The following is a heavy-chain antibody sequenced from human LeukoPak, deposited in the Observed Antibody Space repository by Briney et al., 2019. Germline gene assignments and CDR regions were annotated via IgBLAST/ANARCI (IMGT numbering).Heavy chain of an antibody. Sequence: GGSLRLSCAASGFTFSTFAMIWVRQPPGKGLEWVSSIFPSGGEIHYADSVRGRFTISRDNSKSTLSLQMNSLRAEDTAIYYCARGGSCSGGNCKYTRKEIDYWGQGTLVTVSS. CDR1: GFTFSTFA. D-gene: IGHD2-15*01. CDR3: ARGGSCSGGNCKYTRKEIDY. V-gene: IGHV3-23*01. J-gene: IGHJ4*02. CDR2: IFPSGGEI.